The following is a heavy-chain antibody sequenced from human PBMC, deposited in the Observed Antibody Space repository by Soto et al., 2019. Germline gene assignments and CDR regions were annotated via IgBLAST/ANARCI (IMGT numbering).Heavy chain of an antibody. Sequence: PSETLSLTCTVSGGSISSSSYYWGWIRQPPGKGLEWIGSIYYSGSTYYNPSLKSRVTISVDTSKNQFSLKLSSVTAADTAVYYCARGVAQLVRGSVYWGQGTLVTVSS. CDR3: ARGVAQLVRGSVY. D-gene: IGHD6-13*01. J-gene: IGHJ4*02. CDR1: GGSISSSSYY. CDR2: IYYSGST. V-gene: IGHV4-39*01.